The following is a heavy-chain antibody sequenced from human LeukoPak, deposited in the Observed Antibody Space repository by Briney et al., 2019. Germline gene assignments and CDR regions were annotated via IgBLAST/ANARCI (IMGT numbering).Heavy chain of an antibody. CDR1: GFTFSSYW. Sequence: GGSLRLSCAASGFTFSSYWMHWVRQVPGKGLVWVSRINSDGSSTSYADSVKGRFTVSRDNAKNTLYLQMNSLSAEDTAVYYCARLRSAYDYGDYWGQGTLVTVSS. D-gene: IGHD3-16*01. CDR2: INSDGSST. J-gene: IGHJ4*02. V-gene: IGHV3-74*01. CDR3: ARLRSAYDYGDY.